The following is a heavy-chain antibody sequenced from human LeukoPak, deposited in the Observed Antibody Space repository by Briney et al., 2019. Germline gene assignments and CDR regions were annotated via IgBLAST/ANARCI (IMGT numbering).Heavy chain of an antibody. CDR3: ARSPLTTAFDY. V-gene: IGHV4-59*01. D-gene: IGHD4-17*01. J-gene: IGHJ4*02. CDR1: GGSISSYY. CDR2: IYYSGST. Sequence: SETLSLTCTVSGGSISSYYWSWIRQPPGKGLEWIGYIYYSGSTNYNPSLKSRVTISVDTSKNQFSLKLSSVTAADTAVYYCARSPLTTAFDYWGQGTLVTVSP.